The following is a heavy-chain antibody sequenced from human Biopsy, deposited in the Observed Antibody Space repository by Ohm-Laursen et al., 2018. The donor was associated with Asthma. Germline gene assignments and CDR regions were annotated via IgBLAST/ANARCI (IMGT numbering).Heavy chain of an antibody. CDR2: LIPVLGTP. V-gene: IGHV1-69*13. Sequence: GASVKVSCKASGYTVTRYAINWVRQAPGQGLEWMGGLIPVLGTPDHAQMFEGRVTITADESTGTAYMELSSLSSEDTAVYYCARGYSGSDRIVYYYSGLEVWGQGTTVTVSS. J-gene: IGHJ6*02. D-gene: IGHD5-12*01. CDR3: ARGYSGSDRIVYYYSGLEV. CDR1: GYTVTRYA.